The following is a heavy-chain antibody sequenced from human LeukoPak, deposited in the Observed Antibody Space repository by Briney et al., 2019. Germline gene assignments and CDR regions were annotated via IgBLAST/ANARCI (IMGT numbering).Heavy chain of an antibody. Sequence: SETLSLTCTVSGGSISDYYWSWIRQPPGKGLEWIGYIYYSGNTNYNPSLKSRVTLSVDTSKNRFSLKLSSVTAADTAVYYCASGYSSGWFYFDHWGRGTLVTVSS. CDR2: IYYSGNT. D-gene: IGHD6-19*01. CDR3: ASGYSSGWFYFDH. J-gene: IGHJ4*02. V-gene: IGHV4-59*01. CDR1: GGSISDYY.